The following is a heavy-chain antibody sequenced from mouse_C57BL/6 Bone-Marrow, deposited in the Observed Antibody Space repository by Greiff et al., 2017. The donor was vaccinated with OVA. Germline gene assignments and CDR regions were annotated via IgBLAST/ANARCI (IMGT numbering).Heavy chain of an antibody. CDR1: GYTFTSYG. D-gene: IGHD1-1*01. V-gene: IGHV1-81*01. J-gene: IGHJ2*01. Sequence: QVQLQQSGAELARPGASVKLSCKASGYTFTSYGISWVKQRTGQGLEWIGEIYPRSGNTYYNEKFKGKATLTADKSSSTAYMELRSLTSEDSAVYFCARRGIYYYGSSHYFDYWGQGTTLTVSS. CDR2: IYPRSGNT. CDR3: ARRGIYYYGSSHYFDY.